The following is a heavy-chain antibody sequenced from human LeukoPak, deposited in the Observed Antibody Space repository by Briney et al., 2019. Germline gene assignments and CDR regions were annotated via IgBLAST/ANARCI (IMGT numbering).Heavy chain of an antibody. CDR2: INHSGST. D-gene: IGHD3-10*01. CDR3: ARRIRMVRGGQGALDI. J-gene: IGHJ3*02. CDR1: GGSFSGYY. V-gene: IGHV4-34*01. Sequence: SETLSLTCAVYGGSFSGYYWSWIRQPPAKGLEGIEEINHSGSTNYNPSLKSRVTISVDTSKNQFSLKLSSVTAADTAVYYCARRIRMVRGGQGALDIWGQGTMVTVSS.